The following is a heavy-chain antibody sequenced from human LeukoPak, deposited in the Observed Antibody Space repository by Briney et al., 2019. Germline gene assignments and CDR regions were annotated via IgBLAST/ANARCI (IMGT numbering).Heavy chain of an antibody. CDR3: TRDSPPDY. Sequence: GGSLRLSCAASGFTFSSYGMHWVRQAPGRGLEWVSSISSSSSYIYYANSVKGRFTISRDNARKSLFLQMNSLRAEDTAIYYCTRDSPPDYWGQGTLVTVSS. J-gene: IGHJ4*02. CDR1: GFTFSSYG. CDR2: ISSSSSYI. V-gene: IGHV3-21*01.